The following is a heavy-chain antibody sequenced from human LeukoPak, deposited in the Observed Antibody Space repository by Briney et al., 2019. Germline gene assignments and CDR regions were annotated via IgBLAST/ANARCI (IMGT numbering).Heavy chain of an antibody. CDR1: GYTFTSYG. CDR3: ARAGGSHHYVWGSYHDY. D-gene: IGHD3-16*01. Sequence: GASVKVSCKASGYTFTSYGISWVRQAPGQGLEWMGWISAYNGNTNYAQKLQGRVTMTTDTSTSTAYMELRSLRSDDTAVYYCARAGGSHHYVWGSYHDYWGQGTLVTVSS. J-gene: IGHJ4*02. CDR2: ISAYNGNT. V-gene: IGHV1-18*01.